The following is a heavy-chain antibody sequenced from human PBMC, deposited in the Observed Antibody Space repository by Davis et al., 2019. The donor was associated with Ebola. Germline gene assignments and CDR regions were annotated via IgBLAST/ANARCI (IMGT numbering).Heavy chain of an antibody. Sequence: GESLKISCAASGFTVSNYGIHWVRQAPGKGLEWVAFIRYDGSNKYYGDSVKGRFSISRDNFKLQMNSLTIEDTAVYYCAHTGFYYYMDDWGKGTTVIVSS. V-gene: IGHV3-30*02. J-gene: IGHJ6*03. CDR1: GFTVSNYG. CDR2: IRYDGSNK. D-gene: IGHD7-27*01. CDR3: AHTGFYYYMDD.